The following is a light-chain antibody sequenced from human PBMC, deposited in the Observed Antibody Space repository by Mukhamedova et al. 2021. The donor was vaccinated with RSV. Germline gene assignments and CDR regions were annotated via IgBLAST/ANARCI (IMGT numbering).Light chain of an antibody. Sequence: YQQHPGTAPKLMIYEVSNRPSGVSDRFSGSKSGNTASLTISGLQADDEADYYCCSYTGFFTLMFGGGTNVTVL. J-gene: IGLJ3*02. CDR3: CSYTGFFTLM. V-gene: IGLV2-14*01. CDR2: EVS.